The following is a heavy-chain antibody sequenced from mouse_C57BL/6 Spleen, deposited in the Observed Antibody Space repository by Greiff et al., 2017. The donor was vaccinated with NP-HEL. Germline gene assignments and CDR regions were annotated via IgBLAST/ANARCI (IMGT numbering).Heavy chain of an antibody. CDR3: ARYQLVPFDY. CDR2: INPNNGGT. J-gene: IGHJ2*01. D-gene: IGHD4-1*02. CDR1: GYTFTDYY. V-gene: IGHV1-26*01. Sequence: EVQLQQSGPELVKPGASVKISCKASGYTFTDYYMNWVKQSHGKSLEWIGDINPNNGGTSYNQKFKGKATLTVDKSSSTAYMELRSLTSEDSAVYYCARYQLVPFDYWGQGTTLTVSS.